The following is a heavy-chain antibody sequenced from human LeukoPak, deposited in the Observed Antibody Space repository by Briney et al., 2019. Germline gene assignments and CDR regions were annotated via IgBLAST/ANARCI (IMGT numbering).Heavy chain of an antibody. CDR1: GFNFDDYG. Sequence: GGSLRLSCAASGFNFDDYGMSWVRAVPGKGLEGVWANVGWWGSIGYGDSVRGRFTINRDNAKNSLYLQMNGLRAEDTAVYYCARERGAVAGILHRPPANFDYWGQGTLVTVSS. V-gene: IGHV3-20*04. J-gene: IGHJ4*02. CDR2: NVGWWGSI. CDR3: ARERGAVAGILHRPPANFDY. D-gene: IGHD6-19*01.